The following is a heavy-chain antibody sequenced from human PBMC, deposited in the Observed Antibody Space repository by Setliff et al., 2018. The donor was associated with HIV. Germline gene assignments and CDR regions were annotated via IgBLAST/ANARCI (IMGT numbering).Heavy chain of an antibody. D-gene: IGHD6-19*01. CDR2: IYYSGST. CDR1: GGSISSSSYC. CDR3: AKGVAGLQYYYYYMDV. Sequence: SETLSLTCTVSGGSISSSSYCWGWIRQPPGKGLEWIGSIYYSGSTYYNPFLKSRVTISVDTSKNQFSLKLSSVTAADTAVYYCAKGVAGLQYYYYYMDVWGKGTTVTVSS. J-gene: IGHJ6*03. V-gene: IGHV4-39*07.